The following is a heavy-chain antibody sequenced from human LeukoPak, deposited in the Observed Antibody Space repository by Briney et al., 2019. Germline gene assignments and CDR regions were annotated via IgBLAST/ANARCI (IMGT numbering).Heavy chain of an antibody. CDR3: ARGNFGYTSSWSFDP. J-gene: IGHJ5*02. D-gene: IGHD6-13*01. V-gene: IGHV3-66*01. CDR2: IYSGGST. Sequence: GGSLRLSCAASGFTVSSNYMSWVRQAPGKGLEWVSVIYSGGSTNYADSVKGRFTISRDNSKNTLYLQMNSLRAEDTAVYYCARGNFGYTSSWSFDPWGQGTLVTVSS. CDR1: GFTVSSNY.